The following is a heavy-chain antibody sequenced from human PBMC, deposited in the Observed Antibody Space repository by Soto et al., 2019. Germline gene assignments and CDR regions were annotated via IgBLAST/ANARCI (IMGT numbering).Heavy chain of an antibody. V-gene: IGHV4-59*01. CDR2: IYYSGST. D-gene: IGHD5-12*01. J-gene: IGHJ4*02. Sequence: SETLSLTCTVSGGSISSYYWSWIRQPPGKGLEWIGYIYYSGSTNYNPSLKSRVTISVYSSKNQFSLRLSSVTAAYTAVYYCATTRGFDFYYFDSWGQGAQVTVSS. CDR3: ATTRGFDFYYFDS. CDR1: GGSISSYY.